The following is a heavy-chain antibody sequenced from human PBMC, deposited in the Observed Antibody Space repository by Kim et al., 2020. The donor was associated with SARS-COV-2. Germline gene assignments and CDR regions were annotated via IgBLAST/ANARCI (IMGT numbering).Heavy chain of an antibody. Sequence: GSTNYNPSLKSRVTISVDTSKNQFSLKLSSVTAADTAVYYCASDLLAKGYWGQGTLVTVSS. J-gene: IGHJ4*02. CDR3: ASDLLAKGY. D-gene: IGHD5-12*01. V-gene: IGHV4-34*01. CDR2: GST.